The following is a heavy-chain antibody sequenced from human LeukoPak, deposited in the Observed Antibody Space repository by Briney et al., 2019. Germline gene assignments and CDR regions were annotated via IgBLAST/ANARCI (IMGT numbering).Heavy chain of an antibody. CDR2: IYHSGST. Sequence: PSQTLSLTCTVSGGSISSGGYYWSWIRQPPGKGLEWIGYIYHSGSTYYNPSLKSRVTISVDRSKNQFSLKLSSVTAADTAVYYCARVGIAAPPDYWGQGTLVTVSS. CDR3: ARVGIAAPPDY. CDR1: GGSISSGGYY. V-gene: IGHV4-30-2*01. D-gene: IGHD6-6*01. J-gene: IGHJ4*02.